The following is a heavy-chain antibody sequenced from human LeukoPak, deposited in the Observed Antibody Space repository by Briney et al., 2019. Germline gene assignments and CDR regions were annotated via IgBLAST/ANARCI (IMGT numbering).Heavy chain of an antibody. CDR1: GGSFSGYY. CDR3: ASRGRGLRYPSLTYFDS. Sequence: SETLSLTCAVYGGSFSGYYWSWIRQPPGKGLEWIGEINHSGSTNYNPSLKSRVTISVDTSKNQFSLKLSSVTAADTAVYYCASRGRGLRYPSLTYFDSWGQGTLVTVSS. D-gene: IGHD4-17*01. J-gene: IGHJ4*02. CDR2: INHSGST. V-gene: IGHV4-34*01.